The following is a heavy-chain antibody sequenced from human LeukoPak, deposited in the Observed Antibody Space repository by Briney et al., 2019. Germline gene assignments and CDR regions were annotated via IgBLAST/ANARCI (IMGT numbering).Heavy chain of an antibody. V-gene: IGHV3-21*01. J-gene: IGHJ4*02. Sequence: GVLRLSCAASGFTYSSYSMNWVGQAPGKGLEWVSSISSSSSYIYYADSVKGRFTISRDNAKNSLYLQMNSLRAEDTAVYYCARVSGSGSYQLDYWGQGTLVTVSS. CDR1: GFTYSSYS. CDR2: ISSSSSYI. D-gene: IGHD3-10*01. CDR3: ARVSGSGSYQLDY.